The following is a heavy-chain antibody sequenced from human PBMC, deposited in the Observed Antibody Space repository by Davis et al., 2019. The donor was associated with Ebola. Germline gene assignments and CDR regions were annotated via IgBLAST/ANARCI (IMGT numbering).Heavy chain of an antibody. CDR3: AKEVASATLIVLGPSDYYFDY. J-gene: IGHJ4*02. Sequence: GGSLRLSCVASGFTFSDNGMGWVRQAPGKGLEWVSTIRAYGGTTHYADSVRGRFTISRDNSKNTLYLQMNSLRAEDTAEYYCAKEVASATLIVLGPSDYYFDYWGQGTLVTVSS. CDR2: IRAYGGTT. V-gene: IGHV3-23*01. D-gene: IGHD2-15*01. CDR1: GFTFSDNG.